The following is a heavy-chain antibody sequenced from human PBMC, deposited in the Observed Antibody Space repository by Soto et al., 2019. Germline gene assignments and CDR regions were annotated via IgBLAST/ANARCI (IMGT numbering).Heavy chain of an antibody. Sequence: TLSLTCTVSGGSISSGGYYWSWIRQHPGKGLEWIGYIYYSGSTYYNPSLKSRVTISVDTSKNQFSLKLSSVTAADTAVYYCARDPSMVRGSNYFDYWGQGTLVTVSS. CDR2: IYYSGST. V-gene: IGHV4-31*03. D-gene: IGHD3-10*01. CDR3: ARDPSMVRGSNYFDY. CDR1: GGSISSGGYY. J-gene: IGHJ4*02.